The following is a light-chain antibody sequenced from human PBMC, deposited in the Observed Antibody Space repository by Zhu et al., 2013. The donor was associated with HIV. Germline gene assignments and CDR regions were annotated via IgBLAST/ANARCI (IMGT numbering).Light chain of an antibody. CDR3: QQYHSQFT. CDR1: QNLSSW. V-gene: IGKV1-5*03. Sequence: DIQMTQSPSTLSASVGDRVTITCRASQNLSSWLAWYQQKPGKAPNLLIYKASSLESVVPPRFSGNGSGTEFTLTISSLQPDDFATYYCQQYHSQFTFGPGTKVDLK. CDR2: KAS. J-gene: IGKJ3*01.